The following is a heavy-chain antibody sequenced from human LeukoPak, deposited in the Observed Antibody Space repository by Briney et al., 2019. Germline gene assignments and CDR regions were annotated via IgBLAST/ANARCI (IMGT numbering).Heavy chain of an antibody. CDR1: GGSISIHY. CDR3: ARGTPGPNWFDP. CDR2: IYYSGST. Sequence: SETLSLTCTVSGGSISIHYWSWIRQPPGKGLEWIGYIYYSGSTNYNPSLKSRVTISVDTSENQFSLKLSSVTAADTAVYYCARGTPGPNWFDPWGQGTLVTVSS. J-gene: IGHJ5*02. V-gene: IGHV4-59*11. D-gene: IGHD2-2*01.